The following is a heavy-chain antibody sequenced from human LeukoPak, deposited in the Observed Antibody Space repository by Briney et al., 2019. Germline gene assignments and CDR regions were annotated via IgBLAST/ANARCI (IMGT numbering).Heavy chain of an antibody. CDR1: GHSINIHH. V-gene: IGHV4-4*07. J-gene: IGHJ3*02. CDR2: IYTSGTT. CDR3: ARAPGRDYVHWTFGI. Sequence: RSDTLSLPFTLSGHSINIHHSRGLRQPAGKGVELIGIIYTSGTTNYSPAHKPRVAMSVDTCKIQLSLRLSSVTAADTAVYYCARAPGRDYVHWTFGIWGQGSMVTV. D-gene: IGHD3-10*02.